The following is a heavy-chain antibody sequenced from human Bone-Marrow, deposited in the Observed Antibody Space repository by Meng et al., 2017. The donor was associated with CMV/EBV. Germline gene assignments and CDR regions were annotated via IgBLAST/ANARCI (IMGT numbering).Heavy chain of an antibody. CDR1: GGSGSFSNYY. CDR3: SRGDDSAKLGNY. CDR2: IHPSGKP. Sequence: SETLSLTCAVFGGSGSFSNYYWTWIRQPPGKGLEWIGEIHPSGKPIYNSSLKSRLIISADTSKNQFSLTLTSVTAADTAVYYCSRGDDSAKLGNYWGQGTLVTVSS. D-gene: IGHD5-18*01. J-gene: IGHJ4*02. V-gene: IGHV4-34*01.